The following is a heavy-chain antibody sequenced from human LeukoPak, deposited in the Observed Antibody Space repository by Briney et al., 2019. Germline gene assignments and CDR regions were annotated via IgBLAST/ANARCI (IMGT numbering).Heavy chain of an antibody. J-gene: IGHJ3*02. CDR1: GFTFDNYA. V-gene: IGHV3-30-3*01. CDR3: AVGLTI. CDR2: ISNDGTNK. D-gene: IGHD1-26*01. Sequence: GGSLRLSCAASGFTFDNYAMHWVRQAPGKGLEWVALISNDGTNKYCADSVKGRFTMSRDNSKSTVYLQVNSLRAEDTAVYYCAVGLTIWGQGTMVTVSS.